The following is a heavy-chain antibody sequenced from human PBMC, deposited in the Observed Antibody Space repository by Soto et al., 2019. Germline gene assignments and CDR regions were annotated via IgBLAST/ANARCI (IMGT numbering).Heavy chain of an antibody. CDR3: ASGIAEAGTRGVFDY. Sequence: LSLTCTVSGGSVSSGSYYWSWIRQPPGKGLGWIGYIYYSGSTNYNPSLKSRVTISVDTSKNQFSLKLSSVTAADTAVYYSASGIAEAGTRGVFDYWGQGTLVTVSS. D-gene: IGHD6-13*01. V-gene: IGHV4-61*01. CDR1: GGSVSSGSYY. J-gene: IGHJ4*02. CDR2: IYYSGST.